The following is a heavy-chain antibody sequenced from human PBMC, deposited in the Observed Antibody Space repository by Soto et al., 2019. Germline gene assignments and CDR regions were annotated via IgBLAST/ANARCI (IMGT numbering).Heavy chain of an antibody. D-gene: IGHD4-17*01. V-gene: IGHV4-59*01. Sequence: SETLSLTCTVSGGSISSYYWSWLRQPPGKGLEWIGYIYYSGSTNYNPSLKSRVTISVDTSKNQFSLKLSSVTAADTAVYYCACFYGDYVRYWGQGTLVTVS. CDR1: GGSISSYY. CDR2: IYYSGST. J-gene: IGHJ4*02. CDR3: ACFYGDYVRY.